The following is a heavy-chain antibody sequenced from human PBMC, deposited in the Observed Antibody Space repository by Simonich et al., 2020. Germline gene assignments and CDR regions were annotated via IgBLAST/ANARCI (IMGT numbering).Heavy chain of an antibody. CDR3: ARVRFEAFDI. Sequence: QVQLVQSGAAVKKPGASVKVSCKASGCTFTGYHMHWVRQAPGQGLEWRGWINPNRGGTNYAQTVQGRVTMTRDTAISTADMELSRLRSDDTAVYYCARVRFEAFDIGGQGTMVTVSS. J-gene: IGHJ3*02. CDR2: INPNRGGT. V-gene: IGHV1-2*02. CDR1: GCTFTGYH.